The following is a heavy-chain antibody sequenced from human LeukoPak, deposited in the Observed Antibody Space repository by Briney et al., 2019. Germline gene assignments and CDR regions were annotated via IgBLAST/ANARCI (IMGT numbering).Heavy chain of an antibody. Sequence: ASVKVSCKASGYTFTGYYMHWVRQAPGQGLERMGRINPNSGGTNYAQKFQGRVTMTRDTSISTAYMELSRLRSDDTAVYYCARELPTPGIAAAGADYWGQGTLVTVSS. V-gene: IGHV1-2*06. CDR1: GYTFTGYY. CDR2: INPNSGGT. CDR3: ARELPTPGIAAAGADY. D-gene: IGHD6-13*01. J-gene: IGHJ4*02.